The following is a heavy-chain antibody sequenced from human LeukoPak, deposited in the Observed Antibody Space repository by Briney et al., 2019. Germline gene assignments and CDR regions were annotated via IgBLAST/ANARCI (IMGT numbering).Heavy chain of an antibody. Sequence: PSETLSLTCTVSGGSVSSGSYYWSWIRQPPGKGLEWIGYIYYSGSTNYNPSLKSRVTISVDTSKNQFSLKLSSVTAADTAVYYCARVEAEGRTTVTTPTLSLGFDYWGQGTLVTVSS. V-gene: IGHV4-61*01. J-gene: IGHJ4*02. D-gene: IGHD4-17*01. CDR3: ARVEAEGRTTVTTPTLSLGFDY. CDR2: IYYSGST. CDR1: GGSVSSGSYY.